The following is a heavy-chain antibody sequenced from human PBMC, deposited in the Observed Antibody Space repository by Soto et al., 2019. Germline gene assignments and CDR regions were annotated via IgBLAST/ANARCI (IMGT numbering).Heavy chain of an antibody. CDR1: GFTFSSYA. CDR3: ARDRSGSYYPGYFDY. J-gene: IGHJ4*02. Sequence: QVQLVESGGGVVQPGRSLRLSCAASGFTFSSYAMHLVRQAPGKGLEWVAVISDDGSNKYYADSVKGRFTISRDNSKNTLYLQMNSLRAEDTAVYYCARDRSGSYYPGYFDYWGQGTVVTVSS. V-gene: IGHV3-30-3*01. CDR2: ISDDGSNK. D-gene: IGHD1-26*01.